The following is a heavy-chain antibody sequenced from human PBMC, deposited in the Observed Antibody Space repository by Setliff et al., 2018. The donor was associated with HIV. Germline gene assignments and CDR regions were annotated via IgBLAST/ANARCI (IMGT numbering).Heavy chain of an antibody. CDR3: AKDVCSGAYCYAYYYYGMDV. Sequence: GESLKISCAASGFTFTDYTMNWVRQAPGKGLEWVSSISSSSRSKYYADSVKGRFTISRDNAKNSLYLQMNSLRVEDTAVYYCAKDVCSGAYCYAYYYYGMDVWGQGTMVTVSS. D-gene: IGHD2-15*01. J-gene: IGHJ6*02. V-gene: IGHV3-21*01. CDR2: ISSSSRSK. CDR1: GFTFTDYT.